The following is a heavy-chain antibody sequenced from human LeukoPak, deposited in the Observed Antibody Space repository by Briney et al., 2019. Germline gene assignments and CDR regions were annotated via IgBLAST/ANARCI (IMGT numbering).Heavy chain of an antibody. D-gene: IGHD3-10*01. J-gene: IGHJ4*02. CDR1: GGSISSYY. V-gene: IGHV4-59*01. CDR2: SITVGAP. CDR3: ARVSYGSGSYHDY. Sequence: SETLSLTCTVSGGSISSYYWSWIRQPPGKGLEWIGLSITVGAPTTTPPSRVESHISRHAKNQFSLKLSSVTAADTAVYSCARVSYGSGSYHDYWGQGTLVTVSS.